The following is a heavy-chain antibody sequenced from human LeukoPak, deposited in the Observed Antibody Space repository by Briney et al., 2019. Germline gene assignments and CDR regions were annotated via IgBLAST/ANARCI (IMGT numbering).Heavy chain of an antibody. Sequence: PGGSLRLSCAASGFTFNSYAMSWVRRAPGKGLEWVSAISYSGGHTYYADSVKGRFTISRDNSKNTLYLQMNSLRAEDTAAYYCAIRIATRPFSPPFDYWGQGSLLTVSS. CDR1: GFTFNSYA. J-gene: IGHJ4*02. D-gene: IGHD6-6*01. CDR3: AIRIATRPFSPPFDY. V-gene: IGHV3-23*01. CDR2: ISYSGGHT.